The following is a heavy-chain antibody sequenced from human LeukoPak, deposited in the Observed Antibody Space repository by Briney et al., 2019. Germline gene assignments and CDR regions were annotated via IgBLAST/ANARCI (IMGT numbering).Heavy chain of an antibody. CDR3: AIVRIVVVPAAIGKSQYYFDY. D-gene: IGHD2-2*01. CDR2: ISAYNGNT. J-gene: IGHJ4*02. V-gene: IGHV1-18*01. CDR1: GYTFTSYG. Sequence: ASVKVSCKASGYTFTSYGISWVRQAPGQGLEWMGWISAYNGNTNYAQKLQGRVTINTDTYTSTAYMELRRLRSEDTAVYYCAIVRIVVVPAAIGKSQYYFDYWGQGTLVTVSS.